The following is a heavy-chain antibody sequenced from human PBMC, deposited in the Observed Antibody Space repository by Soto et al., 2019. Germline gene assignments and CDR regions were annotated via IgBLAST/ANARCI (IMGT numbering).Heavy chain of an antibody. Sequence: ASVKVSCKASGYTFTSYDISWVRQATGQGLEWMGWMNPNSGNTGNAQKFQGRITMTRNTSISTAYMELSSLRSEDTAVYYCARSVEWLASFDYWGQGTLVTVSS. CDR2: MNPNSGNT. CDR1: GYTFTSYD. J-gene: IGHJ4*02. CDR3: ARSVEWLASFDY. V-gene: IGHV1-8*01. D-gene: IGHD6-19*01.